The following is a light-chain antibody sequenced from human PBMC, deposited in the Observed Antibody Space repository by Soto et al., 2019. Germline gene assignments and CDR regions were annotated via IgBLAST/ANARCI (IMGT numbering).Light chain of an antibody. J-gene: IGKJ5*01. V-gene: IGKV3-20*01. Sequence: PGEIATLSCRTSQSVSASQLAWYQQKPGQAPPLLIYGISKRAAGIPDRFTGSGSETDFTLTISRLEPEDFAVYYCQQYDNSPITFGQGTRLEI. CDR1: QSVSASQ. CDR3: QQYDNSPIT. CDR2: GIS.